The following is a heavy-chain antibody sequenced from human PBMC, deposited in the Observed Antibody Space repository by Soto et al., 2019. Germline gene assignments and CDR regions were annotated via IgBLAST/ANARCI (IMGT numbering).Heavy chain of an antibody. CDR3: AREGSSSGPDYEY. Sequence: EVQLVESGGGLVQPGGSLRLSRAASGFSFSDYYINWVRQAPGKGLEWVGRTRNKASSYTTDYAAFVKGRFTISRDDSRNLLYRQRNSLKTEDTAVYYCAREGSSSGPDYEYWGQGTLVTVSS. CDR1: GFSFSDYY. CDR2: TRNKASSYTT. V-gene: IGHV3-72*01. J-gene: IGHJ4*02. D-gene: IGHD3-22*01.